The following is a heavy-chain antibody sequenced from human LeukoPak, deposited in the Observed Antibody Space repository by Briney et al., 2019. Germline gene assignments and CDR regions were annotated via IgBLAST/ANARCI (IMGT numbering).Heavy chain of an antibody. V-gene: IGHV4-39*01. J-gene: IGHJ6*02. D-gene: IGHD2-15*01. CDR1: GGSISSSSYY. Sequence: SETLSLTCTVSGGSISSSSYYWGWVRQPPGKGLEWIGSIFYSGRTYYNPSLKSRVTISVDTSKNQFSLKLSSVTAADTAVYYCARHVGYCSGGSCYGPFLNYYGMDVWGQGTTVTVSS. CDR3: ARHVGYCSGGSCYGPFLNYYGMDV. CDR2: IFYSGRT.